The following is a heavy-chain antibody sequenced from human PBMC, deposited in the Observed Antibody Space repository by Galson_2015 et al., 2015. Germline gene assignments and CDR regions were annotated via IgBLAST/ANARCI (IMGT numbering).Heavy chain of an antibody. Sequence: SLRLSCAASGFTFDDYAMHWVRQAPGKGLEWVSGISWNSGSIGYADSVKGRFTISRDNAKNSLYLQMNSLRAEDTALYYCAKDWSGDSSGTDYWGQGTLVTVSS. CDR3: AKDWSGDSSGTDY. CDR1: GFTFDDYA. CDR2: ISWNSGSI. D-gene: IGHD3-22*01. J-gene: IGHJ4*02. V-gene: IGHV3-9*01.